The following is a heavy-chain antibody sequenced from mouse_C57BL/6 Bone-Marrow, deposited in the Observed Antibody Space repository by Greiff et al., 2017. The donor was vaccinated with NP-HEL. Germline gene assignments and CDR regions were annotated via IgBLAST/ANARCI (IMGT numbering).Heavy chain of an antibody. CDR3: ARVSTMVTSWFAY. CDR1: GFTFSSYA. CDR2: ISDGGSYT. Sequence: EVQLVESGGGLVKPGGSLKLSCAASGFTFSSYAMSWVRQTPEKRLEWVATISDGGSYTYYPDNVKGRFTISRDNAKNNLYLQMSHLKSEDTAMYYCARVSTMVTSWFAYWGQGTLVTVSA. J-gene: IGHJ3*01. V-gene: IGHV5-4*01. D-gene: IGHD2-2*01.